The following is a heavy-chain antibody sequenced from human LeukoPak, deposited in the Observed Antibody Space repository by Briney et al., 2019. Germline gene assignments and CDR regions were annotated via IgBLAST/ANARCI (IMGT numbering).Heavy chain of an antibody. J-gene: IGHJ3*02. CDR2: IYTGGST. CDR3: ASLTPYKRNDWGSNI. V-gene: IGHV3-53*01. D-gene: IGHD1-1*01. Sequence: GGSLRLSCAASGFTVSSNYMTWVRQAPGKGLERVSFIYTGGSTYYADSVKGRFTISRDNSKNTLYLQMSSLRVEDTAVYYCASLTPYKRNDWGSNIWGQGTVVTVSS. CDR1: GFTVSSNY.